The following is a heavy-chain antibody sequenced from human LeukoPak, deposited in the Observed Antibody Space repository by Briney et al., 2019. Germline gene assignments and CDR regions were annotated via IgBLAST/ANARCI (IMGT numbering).Heavy chain of an antibody. J-gene: IGHJ3*02. CDR3: ARDGGGAAFDAFDI. V-gene: IGHV3-20*04. CDR1: GFSFDDYA. CDR2: ISWNGGST. Sequence: PGGSLRLSCAASGFSFDDYAMSWVRQAPGKGLEWISDISWNGGSTGYADSVKGRFTISRDNAKNSLYLHMNSLRAEDTALYYWARDGGGAAFDAFDIWGQGTMVTVSS. D-gene: IGHD2-15*01.